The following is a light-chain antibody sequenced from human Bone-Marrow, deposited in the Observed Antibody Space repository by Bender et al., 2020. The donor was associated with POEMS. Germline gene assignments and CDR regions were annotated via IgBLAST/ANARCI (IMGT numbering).Light chain of an antibody. V-gene: IGLV2-14*02. CDR1: TSDVASYNL. J-gene: IGLJ1*01. Sequence: QSALTQPASVSGSPGQSITISCTGVTSDVASYNLVSWYQQHPDKAPKLIIYDVTERPSGVPDRFSGSKSGNTASLTVSGLQAEDEADYYCSSYVSSSARPYVFGTGTTVTVL. CDR2: DVT. CDR3: SSYVSSSARPYV.